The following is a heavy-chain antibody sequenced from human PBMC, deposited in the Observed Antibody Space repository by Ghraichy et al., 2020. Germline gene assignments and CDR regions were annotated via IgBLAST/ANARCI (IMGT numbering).Heavy chain of an antibody. CDR2: INSDGSYT. Sequence: GGSLRLSCAASGFTFNSYWMNWVRQAPGKGLVWVSRINSDGSYTSYADSVKGRFTISRDNAKNTLYLQMNSLRAEDTAVYYCARVRGNNDFWSGYSGYYGMDVWGQGTTVTVSS. CDR3: ARVRGNNDFWSGYSGYYGMDV. V-gene: IGHV3-74*01. J-gene: IGHJ6*02. CDR1: GFTFNSYW. D-gene: IGHD3-3*01.